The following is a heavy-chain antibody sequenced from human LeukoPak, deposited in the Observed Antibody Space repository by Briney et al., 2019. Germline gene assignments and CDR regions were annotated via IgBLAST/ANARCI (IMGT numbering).Heavy chain of an antibody. Sequence: SGTLSLTCTVSGGSISSYYWSWIRQPPGKGLEWIGYIYYSGSTNYNPSLKSRVTISVDTSKNQFSLKLSSVTAADTAVYYCARDQDYGVFDYWGQGTLVAVSS. CDR2: IYYSGST. CDR1: GGSISSYY. J-gene: IGHJ4*02. D-gene: IGHD4-17*01. CDR3: ARDQDYGVFDY. V-gene: IGHV4-59*01.